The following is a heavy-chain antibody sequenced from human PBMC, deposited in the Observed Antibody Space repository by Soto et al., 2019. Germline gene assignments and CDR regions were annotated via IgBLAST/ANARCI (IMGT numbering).Heavy chain of an antibody. J-gene: IGHJ4*02. CDR3: AGITSGIAAAGKNFDY. D-gene: IGHD6-13*01. CDR2: IYYSGST. Sequence: PSETLSLTCTVSGGSISSSSYYWGWIRQPPGKGLEWIGSIYYSGSTYYNPSLKSRVTISVDTSKNQFSLKLSSVTAADTAVYYCAGITSGIAAAGKNFDYWGQGTLVTVS. V-gene: IGHV4-39*01. CDR1: GGSISSSSYY.